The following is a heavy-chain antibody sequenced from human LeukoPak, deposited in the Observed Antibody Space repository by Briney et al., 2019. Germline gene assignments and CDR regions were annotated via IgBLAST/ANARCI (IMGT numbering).Heavy chain of an antibody. J-gene: IGHJ4*02. V-gene: IGHV5-51*01. CDR3: SRQVVRYSYGYYSDY. D-gene: IGHD5-18*01. CDR2: IYPGNSDI. Sequence: GSALESSSKACGYCFTSYWIGGVRPMPGKGLEWMGIIYPGNSDISYSPSLEGHVTITADSSISTSYLQWSSIKASATAMYYWSRQVVRYSYGYYSDYWGQGNLVTVSS. CDR1: GYCFTSYW.